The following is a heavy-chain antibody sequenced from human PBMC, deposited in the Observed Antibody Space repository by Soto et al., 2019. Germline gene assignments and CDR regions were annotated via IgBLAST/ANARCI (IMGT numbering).Heavy chain of an antibody. Sequence: SETLSLTCTVSGGSISSYYWSWIRQPAGKGLEWIGRIYTSGTTNYNPSLKSRVTISVDTSKNQFSLRLSSVTAADTALYYCARTTAVPNTLRSRYFFDYWGQGTLVTVSS. V-gene: IGHV4-4*07. CDR3: ARTTAVPNTLRSRYFFDY. D-gene: IGHD4-17*01. CDR2: IYTSGTT. J-gene: IGHJ4*02. CDR1: GGSISSYY.